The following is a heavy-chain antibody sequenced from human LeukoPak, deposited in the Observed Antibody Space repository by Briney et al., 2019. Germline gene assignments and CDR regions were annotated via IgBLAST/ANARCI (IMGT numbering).Heavy chain of an antibody. D-gene: IGHD5-18*01. V-gene: IGHV3-21*01. Sequence: GGSLRLSCAASGFTFSSYAMSWVRQAPGKGLEWVSSISSSSSYIYYADSVKGRFTISRDNAKNSLYLQMNSLRAEDTAVYYCARVGYSYGSDVWGKGTTVTVSS. CDR2: ISSSSSYI. CDR3: ARVGYSYGSDV. CDR1: GFTFSSYA. J-gene: IGHJ6*04.